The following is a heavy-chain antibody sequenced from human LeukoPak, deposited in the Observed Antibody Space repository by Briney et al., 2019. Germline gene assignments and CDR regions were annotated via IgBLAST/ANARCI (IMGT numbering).Heavy chain of an antibody. D-gene: IGHD6-13*01. CDR3: AKGPYSSSWYDY. J-gene: IGHJ4*02. CDR1: GFTFGTYA. V-gene: IGHV3-23*01. CDR2: ISGSGGST. Sequence: GGSLRLSCAASGFTFGTYAMTWVRQAPGKGLEWVSVISGSGGSTNYADSVKGRFIISRDNSRNTLFLQMNSLRAEDTAVYYCAKGPYSSSWYDYWGQGTLVTVSS.